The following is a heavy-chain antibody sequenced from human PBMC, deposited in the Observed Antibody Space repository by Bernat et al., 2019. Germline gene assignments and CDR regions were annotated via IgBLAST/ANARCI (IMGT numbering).Heavy chain of an antibody. CDR2: ISSSSSYI. V-gene: IGHV3-21*01. CDR1: GFTFSSYS. CDR3: ASYSYDYAWGSYPDNWFDP. D-gene: IGHD3-16*02. J-gene: IGHJ5*02. Sequence: EVQLVESGGGLVKPGGSLRLSCAASGFTFSSYSMNWVRQAPGKGLEWVSSISSSSSYIYYADAVKGRFTISRDNAKNSLYLQMNSLRAEDTAVYYCASYSYDYAWGSYPDNWFDPWGQGTLVTVSS.